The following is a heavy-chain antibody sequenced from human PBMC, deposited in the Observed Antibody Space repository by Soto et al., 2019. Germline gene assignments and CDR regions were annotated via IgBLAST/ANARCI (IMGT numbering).Heavy chain of an antibody. CDR3: AKEGVADKYYYYGMDV. V-gene: IGHV3-30*04. CDR2: ISSDGNDK. J-gene: IGHJ6*02. CDR1: GFTFSSYP. Sequence: QVQLVESGGGVVQPGRSLRLSCVASGFTFSSYPIHWVRQAPGKGLEWVTTISSDGNDKYYSDSVKCRFTTSSDNSKNTVYLQMNNLRVEDTAVYYCAKEGVADKYYYYGMDVWGQGTTVNVSS. D-gene: IGHD3-3*01.